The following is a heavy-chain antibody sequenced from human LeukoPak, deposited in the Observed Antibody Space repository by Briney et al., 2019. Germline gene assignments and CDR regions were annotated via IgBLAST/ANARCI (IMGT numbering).Heavy chain of an antibody. CDR3: ARARDYYDSSGYFEN. CDR1: GGSISSGGYY. V-gene: IGHV4-31*03. J-gene: IGHJ4*02. Sequence: SETLSLTCTVSGGSISSGGYYWSWIRQHPGKGLEWIGYIYYSGSTYYNPSLKSRVTISVDTSKDQFSLKLSSVTAADTAVYYCARARDYYDSSGYFENWGQGTLVTVSS. CDR2: IYYSGST. D-gene: IGHD3-22*01.